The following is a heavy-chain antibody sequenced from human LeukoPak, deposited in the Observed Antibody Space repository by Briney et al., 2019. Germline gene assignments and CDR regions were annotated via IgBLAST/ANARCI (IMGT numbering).Heavy chain of an antibody. CDR3: ARYVITRGYSFDY. V-gene: IGHV4-39*01. CDR2: IYYSGTT. Sequence: SETLSLTCTVSGGSISSSSYYWGWVRQPPGKGPEWIGTIYYSGTTYYNPSLKSRVTVSVDTSKNQFSLRLSSVTAADTAVYFCARYVITRGYSFDYWGQGTLVTVSS. D-gene: IGHD4-23*01. CDR1: GGSISSSSYY. J-gene: IGHJ4*02.